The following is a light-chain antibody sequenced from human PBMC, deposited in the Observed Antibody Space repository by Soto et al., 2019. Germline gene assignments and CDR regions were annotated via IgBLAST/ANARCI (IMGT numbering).Light chain of an antibody. CDR2: LNSDGSH. CDR3: QTWGTGIVV. J-gene: IGLJ2*01. CDR1: SGHSSYA. Sequence: HPVLTQSPSASASLGASVKLTCTLSSGHSSYAIAWHQQQPEKGPRYWMKLNSDGSHSKGDGIPDRFSGSSSGAERYLTISSLQSEDEADYYCQTWGTGIVVFGGGTKLTVL. V-gene: IGLV4-69*01.